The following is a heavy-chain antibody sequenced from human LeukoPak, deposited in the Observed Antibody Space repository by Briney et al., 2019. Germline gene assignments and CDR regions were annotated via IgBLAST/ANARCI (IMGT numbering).Heavy chain of an antibody. V-gene: IGHV3-23*01. CDR3: AKGGRLLWFGALDY. D-gene: IGHD3-10*01. CDR1: GFTFSSYA. J-gene: IGHJ4*02. CDR2: ISGSGGST. Sequence: GGSLRLSCAASGFTFSSYAMSWVRQAPGKGLEWVSAISGSGGSTYYADSVKGRFTISRDNSKNTLYLQMNSLRAEDTAVYYCAKGGRLLWFGALDYWGQGTLVTVSS.